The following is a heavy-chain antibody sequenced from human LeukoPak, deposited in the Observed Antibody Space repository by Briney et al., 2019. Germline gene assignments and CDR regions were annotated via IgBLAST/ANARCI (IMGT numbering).Heavy chain of an antibody. CDR3: ARGSGVVVVPAAMEYYFDY. CDR1: GYTFTRYY. J-gene: IGHJ4*02. Sequence: ASVKVSCKASGYTFTRYYMHWVRQAPGQGLEWMGWINPNSGGTNYAQKFQGRVTMTRDTSISTAYMELSRLRSDDTAVYYCARGSGVVVVPAAMEYYFDYWGQGTLVTVSS. D-gene: IGHD2-2*01. V-gene: IGHV1-2*02. CDR2: INPNSGGT.